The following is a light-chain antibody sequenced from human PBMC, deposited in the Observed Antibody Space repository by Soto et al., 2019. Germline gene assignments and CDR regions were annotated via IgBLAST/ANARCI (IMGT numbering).Light chain of an antibody. Sequence: QSVLTQSPSASASLGDSVKLTCTLSSGHSTYAIAWHQQQPEKGPRYLMKLNSDGSHSKGDGIPDRFSGSSSGAERYLTISSLQFEDEADYYCQTWGNGTWVFGGGTKLTVL. V-gene: IGLV4-69*01. CDR3: QTWGNGTWV. J-gene: IGLJ3*02. CDR1: SGHSTYA. CDR2: LNSDGSH.